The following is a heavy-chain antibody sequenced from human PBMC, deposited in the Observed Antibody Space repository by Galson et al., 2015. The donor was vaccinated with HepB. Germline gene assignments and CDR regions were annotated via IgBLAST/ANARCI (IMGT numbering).Heavy chain of an antibody. CDR3: TTDMRWEPQNRFDY. D-gene: IGHD1-14*01. J-gene: IGHJ4*02. CDR2: IKSNPDGGTT. CDR1: GFIFSNAW. V-gene: IGHV3-15*01. Sequence: SLRLSCAASGFIFSNAWMCWVRQALGKGLEWVGRIKSNPDGGTTDYAAPVKGRFTISRDDSKNTLYLQMNSLKTEDTAVYYCTTDMRWEPQNRFDYWGQGTLVTVSS.